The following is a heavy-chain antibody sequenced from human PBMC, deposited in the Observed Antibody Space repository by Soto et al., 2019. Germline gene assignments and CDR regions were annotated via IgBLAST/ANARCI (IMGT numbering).Heavy chain of an antibody. CDR3: AGTTSPQSSYMDA. CDR2: TYYRSRWYN. D-gene: IGHD1-7*01. Sequence: SQTLSLTCAISGDSVSGNSAAWNWIRLSPSRGLEWLARTYYRSRWYNDYAVSVRSRITVNPDTSKNQFSLQLTSVTPEDTAVYYCAGTTSPQSSYMDARGKGTTLPVSS. CDR1: GDSVSGNSAA. V-gene: IGHV6-1*01. J-gene: IGHJ6*03.